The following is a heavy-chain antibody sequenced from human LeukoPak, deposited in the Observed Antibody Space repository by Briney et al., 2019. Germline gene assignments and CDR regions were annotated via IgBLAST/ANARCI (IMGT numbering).Heavy chain of an antibody. V-gene: IGHV1-8*03. CDR2: VNPRSGNG. Sequence: ASVKVSCKASGYTFINCNINWVRKATGQGLEWMGLVNPRSGNGGYLQKFQGRLTITRDTSIDTAYMNLSSLSSEDTAVYYCARDLPLGYCTYGVCYPPYYIDYWGQGTLVTASS. J-gene: IGHJ4*02. CDR3: ARDLPLGYCTYGVCYPPYYIDY. D-gene: IGHD2-8*01. CDR1: GYTFINCN.